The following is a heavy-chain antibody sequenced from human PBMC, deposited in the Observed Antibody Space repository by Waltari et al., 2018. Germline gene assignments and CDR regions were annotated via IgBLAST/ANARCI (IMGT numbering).Heavy chain of an antibody. CDR3: ARISGLDFATPI. Sequence: VQLHQWGAGLLKPSATLSLTCGLQGGSFYVYCWSWVRQSPGKGLEWIGEINHAGNINYNPSLKSRVTISIDPSKNQFSLKVKSVIAADTAVYYCARISGLDFATPIWAQGTVVTVSS. CDR2: INHAGNI. CDR1: GGSFYVYC. V-gene: IGHV4-34*01. J-gene: IGHJ3*02. D-gene: IGHD5-12*01.